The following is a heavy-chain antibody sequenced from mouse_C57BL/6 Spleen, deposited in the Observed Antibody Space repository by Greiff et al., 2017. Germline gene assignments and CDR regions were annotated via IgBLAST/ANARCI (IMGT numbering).Heavy chain of an antibody. CDR1: GYAFSSYW. CDR3: ARRDYDGRYFDV. Sequence: QVQLQQSGAELVKPGASVKISCKASGYAFSSYWMNWVKQRPGKGLEWIGQIYPGDGDTNYNGKFKGKATLTADKSSSTAYMQLSSLTSEDSAVYFCARRDYDGRYFDVWGTGTTVTVSS. V-gene: IGHV1-80*01. CDR2: IYPGDGDT. D-gene: IGHD2-3*01. J-gene: IGHJ1*03.